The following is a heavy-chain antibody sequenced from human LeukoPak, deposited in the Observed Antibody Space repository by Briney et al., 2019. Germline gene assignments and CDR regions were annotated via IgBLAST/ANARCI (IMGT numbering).Heavy chain of an antibody. CDR1: GYTFTSYG. Sequence: ASVKVSCKASGYTFTSYGISWVRQAPGQGLEWMGWMNPNSGNTGYAQKFQGRVTITRNTSISTAYMELSSLRSEDTAVYYCTRGRRDSGGAGYYYYMDVWGKGTTVTISS. CDR2: MNPNSGNT. J-gene: IGHJ6*03. CDR3: TRGRRDSGGAGYYYYMDV. D-gene: IGHD4-17*01. V-gene: IGHV1-8*03.